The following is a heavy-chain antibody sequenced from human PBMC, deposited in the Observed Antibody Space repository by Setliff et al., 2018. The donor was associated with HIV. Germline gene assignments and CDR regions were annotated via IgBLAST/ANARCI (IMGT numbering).Heavy chain of an antibody. V-gene: IGHV3-21*01. D-gene: IGHD1-7*01. CDR3: ARDGTTLLAAMDV. CDR1: GFSFSSYS. CDR2: ISGSGGLT. Sequence: GGSLRLSCVASGFSFSSYSMNWVRRAPGKGLEWVSTISGSGGLTFYADSVKGRFTISRDNAQNSLYLQMNNLRVEDTAVYYCARDGTTLLAAMDVWGKGTTVTVSS. J-gene: IGHJ6*03.